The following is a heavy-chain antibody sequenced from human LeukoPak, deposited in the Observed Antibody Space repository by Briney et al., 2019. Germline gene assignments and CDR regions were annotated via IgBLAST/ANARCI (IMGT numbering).Heavy chain of an antibody. CDR3: ARDRSQYSYGSGWYYMDV. CDR2: IIPIFGTA. J-gene: IGHJ6*03. CDR1: GGTFSSYA. V-gene: IGHV1-69*13. Sequence: SVKVSCKASGGTFSSYAISWVRQAPGQGLEWMGGIIPIFGTANYAQKFQGRVTITADESTSTAYMALSSLRSEDTAVYYCARDRSQYSYGSGWYYMDVWGKGTTVTVSS. D-gene: IGHD5-18*01.